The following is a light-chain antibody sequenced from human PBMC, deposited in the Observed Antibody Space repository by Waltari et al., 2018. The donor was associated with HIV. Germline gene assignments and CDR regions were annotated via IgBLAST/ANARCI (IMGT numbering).Light chain of an antibody. V-gene: IGLV1-40*01. Sequence: SVLTQPPSVSGAPGQWVPISCTGHNSTIGAGYDVHWYRQVPGSAPELVVFGASVRPSGVPDRFPGSKSGVSAALAISGLQTEDEGDYYCQSYDNNFRGLWVFGGGTKLTVL. CDR1: NSTIGAGYD. J-gene: IGLJ3*02. CDR3: QSYDNNFRGLWV. CDR2: GAS.